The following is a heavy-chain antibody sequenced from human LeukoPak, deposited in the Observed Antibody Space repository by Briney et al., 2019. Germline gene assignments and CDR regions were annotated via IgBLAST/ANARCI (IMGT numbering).Heavy chain of an antibody. J-gene: IGHJ4*02. CDR1: GFKFSGYS. CDR2: ISSSSSYI. V-gene: IGHV3-21*01. CDR3: ARAVWDSSGHLFDY. D-gene: IGHD3-22*01. Sequence: PGGSLRLSCAASGFKFSGYSMNWVRQAPGKGLEWVSCISSSSSYIYYADSVKGRFTIYRDNAKKSLYLQLNSLRAEDTAVYYCARAVWDSSGHLFDYWGQGTLVTVSS.